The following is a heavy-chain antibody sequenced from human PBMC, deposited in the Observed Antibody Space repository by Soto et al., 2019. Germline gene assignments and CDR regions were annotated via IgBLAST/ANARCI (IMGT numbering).Heavy chain of an antibody. CDR1: GFTVSSNY. D-gene: IGHD1-26*01. J-gene: IGHJ4*02. V-gene: IGHV3-53*01. CDR2: IYSGGST. CDR3: ARDSARDSYYPY. Sequence: QTAGSLRLSCAASGFTVSSNYMSWVRQAPGKGLEWVSVIYSGGSTYYADSVKGRFTISRDNSKNTLYLQMNSLRAEDTAVYYCARDSARDSYYPYWGQGTLVTVSS.